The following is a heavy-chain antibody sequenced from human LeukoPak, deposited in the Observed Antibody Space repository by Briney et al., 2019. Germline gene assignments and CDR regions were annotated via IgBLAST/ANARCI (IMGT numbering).Heavy chain of an antibody. J-gene: IGHJ6*03. V-gene: IGHV3-7*01. CDR2: IKQDGSEK. CDR3: ARESGGWYAGYYYYYMDV. CDR1: GFTFSSYA. Sequence: GGSLRLSCAASGFTFSSYAMSWVRQAPGKGLEWVANIKQDGSEKYYVDSVKGRFTISRDNAKNSLYLQMNSLRAEDTAVYYCARESGGWYAGYYYYYMDVWGKGTTVTVSS. D-gene: IGHD6-19*01.